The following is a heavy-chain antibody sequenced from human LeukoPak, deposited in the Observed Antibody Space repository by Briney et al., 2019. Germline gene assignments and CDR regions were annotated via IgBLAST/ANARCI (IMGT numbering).Heavy chain of an antibody. Sequence: ASVKVSCKASGYTFTSYDINWVRQATGQGLEWMGWMNPNSGNTGYAQKFQGRVTMTRNTSISTAYMELSSLRSEDTAVYYCARVYSSGWHGRGQDAFDIWGQGTMVTVSS. CDR3: ARVYSSGWHGRGQDAFDI. CDR1: GYTFTSYD. V-gene: IGHV1-8*01. CDR2: MNPNSGNT. J-gene: IGHJ3*02. D-gene: IGHD6-19*01.